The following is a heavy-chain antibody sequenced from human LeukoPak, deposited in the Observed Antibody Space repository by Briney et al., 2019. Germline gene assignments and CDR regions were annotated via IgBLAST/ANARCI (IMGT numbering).Heavy chain of an antibody. V-gene: IGHV3-23*01. CDR2: LSGGGGST. D-gene: IGHD3-22*01. CDR1: GFTFSTYA. CDR3: AKGVSIYDSSGYYYTYYFDC. J-gene: IGHJ4*02. Sequence: GGSLRLSCAASGFTFSTYAMSWVRQAPGKGREWGSALSGGGGSTYYAASVKGGFTISRDNSKNTLYLQMNSLRAEDTAVNYCAKGVSIYDSSGYYYTYYFDCSGQRTLVTVSS.